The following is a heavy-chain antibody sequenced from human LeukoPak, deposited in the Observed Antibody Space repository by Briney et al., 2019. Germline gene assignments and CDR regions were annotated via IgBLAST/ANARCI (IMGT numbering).Heavy chain of an antibody. Sequence: GGSLRLSCAASGFTVSSNCMSWVRQAPGKGLEWVSVIYSGGSTYYADSVKGRFTISRDNSKNTLYLQMNSLRAEDTAVYYCSREYYCSSTSCYTKGNYYYYMDVWGKGTTVTVSS. CDR3: SREYYCSSTSCYTKGNYYYYMDV. J-gene: IGHJ6*03. CDR2: IYSGGST. CDR1: GFTVSSNC. D-gene: IGHD2-2*02. V-gene: IGHV3-53*05.